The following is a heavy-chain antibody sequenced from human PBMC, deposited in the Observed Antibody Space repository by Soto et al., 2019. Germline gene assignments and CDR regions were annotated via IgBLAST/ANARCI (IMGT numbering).Heavy chain of an antibody. D-gene: IGHD4-17*01. Sequence: SETLSLTCTVSGGSMSSGIYYWSWIRQPPGKGLECIGFTSYSGTTYYNTSLWSRVSMSVDTSKNQFSLHVNSVTAADTAVYYCSTMGTPVTGLYYGDHWGQGTLVTVS. CDR1: GGSMSSGIYY. J-gene: IGHJ4*02. CDR2: TSYSGTT. V-gene: IGHV4-30-4*01. CDR3: STMGTPVTGLYYGDH.